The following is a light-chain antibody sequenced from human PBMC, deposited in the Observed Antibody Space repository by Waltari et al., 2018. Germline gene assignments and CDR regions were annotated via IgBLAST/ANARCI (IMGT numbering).Light chain of an antibody. Sequence: EKVITQSPATLSVSPGERATVPCRASESINRGLAWYQQKPGQPPRLLIYGASARATGIPARFSGNGSETEFTLTISSLQSEDFALYFCQHYNGRPPYTFGQGTSLEIK. J-gene: IGKJ2*01. CDR1: ESINRG. V-gene: IGKV3D-15*01. CDR2: GAS. CDR3: QHYNGRPPYT.